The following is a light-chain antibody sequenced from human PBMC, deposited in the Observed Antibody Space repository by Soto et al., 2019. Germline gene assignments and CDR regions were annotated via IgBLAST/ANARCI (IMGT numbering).Light chain of an antibody. CDR1: QSVSSY. J-gene: IGKJ5*01. V-gene: IGKV3-11*01. CDR3: QQRSNWPPIT. Sequence: EIVMTQSPATLSVSTGERATLSCRASQSVSSYLAWYQQKPGQAPRLLIYDASNRATGIPARFSGSGSGTDFTLTISSLEPEDFAVYYCQQRSNWPPITFGQGTRLEI. CDR2: DAS.